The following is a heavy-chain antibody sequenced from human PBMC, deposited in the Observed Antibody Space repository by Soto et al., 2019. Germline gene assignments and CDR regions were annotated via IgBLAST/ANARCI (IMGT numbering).Heavy chain of an antibody. CDR1: GGTFSSYA. CDR3: ARHAYSGSYYNYYYGMDV. V-gene: IGHV1-69*13. Sequence: GASVKVSCKASGGTFSSYAISWVRQAPGQGLEWMGGIIPIFGTANYAQKFQGRVTITADESTSTAYMELSNLRSEDTAVYYCARHAYSGSYYNYYYGMDVWGQGTTVTVSS. CDR2: IIPIFGTA. D-gene: IGHD1-26*01. J-gene: IGHJ6*02.